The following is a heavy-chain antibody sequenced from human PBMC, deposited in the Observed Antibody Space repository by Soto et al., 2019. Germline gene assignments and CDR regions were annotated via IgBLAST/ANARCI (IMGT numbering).Heavy chain of an antibody. D-gene: IGHD6-13*01. CDR1: GGTFSSYA. Sequence: ASVKVSCKASGGTFSSYAISWVRQAPGQGLEWMGGIIPIFGTANYAQKFQGRVTITADESTSTAYMELSSLRSEDTAVYYCARTLGYSSSWFFDYWGQGTLVTVSS. CDR2: IIPIFGTA. V-gene: IGHV1-69*13. CDR3: ARTLGYSSSWFFDY. J-gene: IGHJ4*02.